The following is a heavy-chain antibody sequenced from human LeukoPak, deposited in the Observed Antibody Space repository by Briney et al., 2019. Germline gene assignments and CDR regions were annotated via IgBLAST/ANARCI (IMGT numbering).Heavy chain of an antibody. J-gene: IGHJ6*02. CDR2: TYYRSKWYN. CDR1: GDSVSSNSAA. Sequence: SQTLSLTCAISGDSVSSNSAAWNWIRQSPSTGLEWLGRTYYRSKWYNDYAVSVKSRITINPDTSKNQFSLQLNSVTPEDTAVYYCARGGSGSYYYYYYGTDVWGQGTTVTVSS. V-gene: IGHV6-1*01. CDR3: ARGGSGSYYYYYYGTDV. D-gene: IGHD6-19*01.